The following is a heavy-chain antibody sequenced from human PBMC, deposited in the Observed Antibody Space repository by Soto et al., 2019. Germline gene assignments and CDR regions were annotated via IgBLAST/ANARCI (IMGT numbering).Heavy chain of an antibody. CDR2: IYYSGST. CDR3: ARRVVVLTAFDN. J-gene: IGHJ4*02. CDR1: GGSISSSFYY. D-gene: IGHD2-15*01. Sequence: SDTLSLNWSVSGGSISSSFYYWGLIRQPPGKGLEWIGNIYYSGSTYYNPSLKSRVTISVDTSKNQFSLKLSSVTAADTAVYYCARRVVVLTAFDNWGQGALVTVSS. V-gene: IGHV4-39*01.